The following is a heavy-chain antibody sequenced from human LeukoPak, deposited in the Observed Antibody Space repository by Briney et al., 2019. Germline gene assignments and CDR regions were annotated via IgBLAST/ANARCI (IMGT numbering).Heavy chain of an antibody. CDR1: GFTFSSYA. Sequence: GGSLRLSSAASGFTFSSYAMSWVRQAPGKGLEWVSYISSSSSTIYYADSVKGRFTISRDNAKNSLYLQMNSLRDEDTAVYYCARAAEVDIALFDPWGQGTLVTVSS. J-gene: IGHJ5*02. D-gene: IGHD5-12*01. CDR2: ISSSSSTI. CDR3: ARAAEVDIALFDP. V-gene: IGHV3-48*02.